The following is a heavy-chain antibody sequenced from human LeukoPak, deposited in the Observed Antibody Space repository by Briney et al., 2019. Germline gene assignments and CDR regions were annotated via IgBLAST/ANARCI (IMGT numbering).Heavy chain of an antibody. CDR2: ISGSGGST. D-gene: IGHD1-26*01. J-gene: IGHJ1*01. CDR3: AKDAGSYSAEYFQH. Sequence: GGSLRLPCAASGFTFSIYAMSWVRQAPGKGLEWVSAISGSGGSTYYADSVKGRFTISRDNSKNTLYLQMNSLRAEDTAVYYCAKDAGSYSAEYFQHWGQGTLVTVSS. CDR1: GFTFSIYA. V-gene: IGHV3-23*01.